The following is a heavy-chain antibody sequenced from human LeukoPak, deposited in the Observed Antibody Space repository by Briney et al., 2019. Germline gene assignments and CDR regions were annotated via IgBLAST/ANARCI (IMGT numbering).Heavy chain of an antibody. Sequence: SVKVSRKVSVGGPTEYAIEGGRPAPGQGLEWMGRIIPILDVTNYAQKFQGRVTITADQSTSTAYMELSSLRSEDTAVYYCARCRGHSYGPFDYWGQGTLVTVSS. CDR1: VGGPTEYA. CDR3: ARCRGHSYGPFDY. D-gene: IGHD5-18*01. CDR2: IIPILDVT. V-gene: IGHV1-69*04. J-gene: IGHJ4*02.